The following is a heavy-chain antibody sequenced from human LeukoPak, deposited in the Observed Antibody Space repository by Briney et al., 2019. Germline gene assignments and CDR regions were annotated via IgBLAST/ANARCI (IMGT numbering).Heavy chain of an antibody. CDR2: IADDGGVK. J-gene: IGHJ4*02. Sequence: GGSLRLSCVASGITFSRHGMDWVRQAPGKGLEWVAVIADDGGVKQYADSVKGRFTVSRDNSKSTLYLQMNGLRVEDTAIYYCAREATWGEWYFDHWGQGTPVTVSS. CDR3: AREATWGEWYFDH. CDR1: GITFSRHG. D-gene: IGHD3-3*01. V-gene: IGHV3-30*03.